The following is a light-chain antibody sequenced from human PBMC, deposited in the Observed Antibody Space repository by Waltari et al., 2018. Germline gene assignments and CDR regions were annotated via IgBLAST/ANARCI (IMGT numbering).Light chain of an antibody. CDR2: GAS. Sequence: RASQSIRTYVIWYQQKPGKAPRVLIYGASILETGVPSRFSGSGSGTDFTLTISGLQPEDVATYYCQQSYSSPPITFGQGTRLEIK. CDR3: QQSYSSPPIT. V-gene: IGKV1-39*01. CDR1: QSIRTY. J-gene: IGKJ5*01.